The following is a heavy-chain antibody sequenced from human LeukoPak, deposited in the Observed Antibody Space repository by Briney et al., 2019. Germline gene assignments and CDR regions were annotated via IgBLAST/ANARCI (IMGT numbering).Heavy chain of an antibody. CDR1: GYISSNFY. CDR2: LNPGGGST. Sequence: ASVKVSCKAFGYISSNFYIHWVRQAPGQGLEWMGMLNPGGGSTYYPQNFQGRGSMTRDMSTNTVYMELSSLRPEDTAIFYCARGGYHYDSSGYRDAFDMWGQGTLVAVSS. CDR3: ARGGYHYDSSGYRDAFDM. D-gene: IGHD3-22*01. J-gene: IGHJ3*02. V-gene: IGHV1-46*01.